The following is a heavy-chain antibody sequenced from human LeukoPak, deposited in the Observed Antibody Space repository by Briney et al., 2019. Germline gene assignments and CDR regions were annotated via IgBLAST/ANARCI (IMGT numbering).Heavy chain of an antibody. V-gene: IGHV3-23*01. CDR1: GFTFSSYS. CDR2: ISGSGGST. CDR3: AKGLRDIVLMVYATHIDLFDY. J-gene: IGHJ4*02. D-gene: IGHD2-8*01. Sequence: PGGSLRLSCAASGFTFSSYSMSWVRQAPGKGLEWVSAISGSGGSTYYADSVKGRFTISRDNSKNTLYLRMNSLRAEDTAVYYCAKGLRDIVLMVYATHIDLFDYWGQGTLVTVSS.